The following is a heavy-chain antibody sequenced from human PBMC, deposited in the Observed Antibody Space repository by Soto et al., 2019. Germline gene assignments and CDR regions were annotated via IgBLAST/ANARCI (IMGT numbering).Heavy chain of an antibody. CDR2: TYSRSKWYN. CDR3: ARADCSSYGGSCFSAMDV. CDR1: GDTVSNNSAT. Sequence: SQTRSLTCAISGDTVSNNSATWNWIRQSPSRGLEWLGRTYSRSKWYNDYAISLKSPITINTDTSENQFSLQLKSVTLEDTAVYYCARADCSSYGGSCFSAMDVWGPGTTVTVSS. D-gene: IGHD2-15*01. J-gene: IGHJ6*02. V-gene: IGHV6-1*01.